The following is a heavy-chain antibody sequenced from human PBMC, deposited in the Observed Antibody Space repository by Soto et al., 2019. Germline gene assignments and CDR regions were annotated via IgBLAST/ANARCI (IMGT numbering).Heavy chain of an antibody. CDR2: IRSKANSYAT. CDR3: TRDTGGDTAFEYFQH. J-gene: IGHJ1*01. V-gene: IGHV3-73*02. D-gene: IGHD2-21*01. Sequence: EVQLVESGGGLVQPGGSLKVSCAASGFTFSGSAMHWVRQASGKGLEWVGRIRSKANSYATVYGASVKGRFTISRDDSKNTAYLQMNSLKTEDTAVYYCTRDTGGDTAFEYFQHWGRGTLVTVSS. CDR1: GFTFSGSA.